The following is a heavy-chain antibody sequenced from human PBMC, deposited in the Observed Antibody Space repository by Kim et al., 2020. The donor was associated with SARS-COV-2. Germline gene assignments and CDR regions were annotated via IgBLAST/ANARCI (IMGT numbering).Heavy chain of an antibody. CDR2: IYYSGST. D-gene: IGHD5-12*01. Sequence: ETLSLTCTVSGGSISSSSYYWGWIRQPPGKGLEWIGSIYYSGSTYYKPSLKSRVTISVDTSKNQFSLKLSSVTAADTAVYYCARDGSVDIVATGRVAGAIPEYYFDYWGQGTLVTVSS. J-gene: IGHJ4*02. CDR3: ARDGSVDIVATGRVAGAIPEYYFDY. CDR1: GGSISSSSYY. V-gene: IGHV4-39*07.